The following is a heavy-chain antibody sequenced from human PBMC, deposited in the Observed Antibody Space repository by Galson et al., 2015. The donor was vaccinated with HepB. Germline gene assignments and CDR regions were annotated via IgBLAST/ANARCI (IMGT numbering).Heavy chain of an antibody. Sequence: SLRLSCAASGFAFINARMTWVRQVPGKGLEWVGRIKSKSDGATIDYAASVKGRFIISRDDSKNTLYLQMNSLKTEDTAIYYCTTLGLRFLEWLSDPEWFDPWGQGTLVTVSS. CDR2: IKSKSDGATI. D-gene: IGHD3-3*01. CDR1: GFAFINAR. V-gene: IGHV3-15*01. J-gene: IGHJ5*02. CDR3: TTLGLRFLEWLSDPEWFDP.